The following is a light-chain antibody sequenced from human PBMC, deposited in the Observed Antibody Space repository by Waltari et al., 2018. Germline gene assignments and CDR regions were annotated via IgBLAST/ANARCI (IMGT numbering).Light chain of an antibody. V-gene: IGLV2-14*03. CDR1: SRDGGGYDQ. CDR2: DVS. J-gene: IGLJ3*02. CDR3: STYTSTNTWV. Sequence: QSALTSPASVPGRPGKTISTTFTATSRDGGGYDQISWYQQHPGKAPKVMIYDVSTRPSGVSNRFSGSKSGNTASLTISGLQAEDEADYYCSTYTSTNTWVFGGGTRLTVL.